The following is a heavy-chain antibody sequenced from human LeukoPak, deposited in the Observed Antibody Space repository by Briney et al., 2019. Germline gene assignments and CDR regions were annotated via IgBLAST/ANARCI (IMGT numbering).Heavy chain of an antibody. J-gene: IGHJ4*02. V-gene: IGHV3-23*01. CDR1: GFTFSSYA. CDR2: ISGSGDNT. Sequence: GGSLRLSCAASGFTFSSYAMSWVRQAPGKGLEWVSGISGSGDNTYYADSVKGRFTISRDNSKNTLYVHVNSLGTEDTAAYYCAKGRLFCSNGSFYFDYWGQGTLVTVSS. D-gene: IGHD2-8*01. CDR3: AKGRLFCSNGSFYFDY.